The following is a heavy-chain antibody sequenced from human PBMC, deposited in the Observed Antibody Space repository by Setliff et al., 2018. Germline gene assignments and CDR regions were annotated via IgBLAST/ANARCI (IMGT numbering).Heavy chain of an antibody. V-gene: IGHV4-59*11. CDR1: GGSISSHY. CDR2: IYYSGST. CDR3: ARDAYDSSGYYYYYYYGMDV. Sequence: SETLSLTCTVSGGSISSHYWSWIRQPPGKGLEWIGSIYYSGSTNYNPSLKSRVTISVDTSKNQFSLKLSSVTAADTAVYYCARDAYDSSGYYYYYYYGMDVWGQGATVTVS. J-gene: IGHJ6*02. D-gene: IGHD3-22*01.